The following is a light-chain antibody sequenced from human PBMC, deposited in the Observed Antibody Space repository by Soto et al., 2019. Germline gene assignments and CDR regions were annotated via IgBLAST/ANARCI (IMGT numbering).Light chain of an antibody. Sequence: DIQMTQSPSTLSASVGDRVTITCRASQSISDLLAWYQHKPGKAPKLLIYKASVLKSGVPSRFSGSGSGTEYTVTISSRQPDDFASYYCQQYNGYWTFGQGTKVEI. CDR1: QSISDL. V-gene: IGKV1-5*03. J-gene: IGKJ1*01. CDR3: QQYNGYWT. CDR2: KAS.